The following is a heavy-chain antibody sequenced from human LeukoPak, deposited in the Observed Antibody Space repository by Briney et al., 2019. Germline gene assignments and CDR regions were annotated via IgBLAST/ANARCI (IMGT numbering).Heavy chain of an antibody. V-gene: IGHV3-9*01. Sequence: GGSLRLSCAASGFTFDDYAMHWVRQAPGKGLEWVSGISWSSGNRGYADSVKGRFTISRDNAKNSLYLQMNSLRPEDTALYYCAKDSYGDYYYMDVWGQGTTVTVSS. J-gene: IGHJ6*02. CDR3: AKDSYGDYYYMDV. CDR1: GFTFDDYA. CDR2: ISWSSGNR. D-gene: IGHD4-17*01.